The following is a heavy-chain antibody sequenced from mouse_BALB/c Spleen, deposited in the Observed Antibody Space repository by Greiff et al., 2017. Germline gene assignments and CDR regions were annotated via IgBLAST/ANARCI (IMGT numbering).Heavy chain of an antibody. V-gene: IGHV2-9*02. J-gene: IGHJ3*01. D-gene: IGHD2-4*01. CDR1: GFSLTSYG. CDR3: AGYDYPPFAY. CDR2: IWAGGST. Sequence: QVQLKESGPGLVAPSQSLSITCTVSGFSLTSYGVHWVRQPPGKGLEWLGVIWAGGSTNYNSALMSRLSISKDNSKSQVFLKMNSLQTDDTAMYYCAGYDYPPFAYWGQGTLVTVSA.